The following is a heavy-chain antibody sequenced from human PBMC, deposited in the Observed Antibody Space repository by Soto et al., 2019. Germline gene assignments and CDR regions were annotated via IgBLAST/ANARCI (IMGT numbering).Heavy chain of an antibody. V-gene: IGHV1-58*01. J-gene: IGHJ4*02. CDR2: IVVGSGNT. D-gene: IGHD4-4*01. CDR1: GFTFTSSS. CDR3: AAVPMTTVTSYFDY. Sequence: SGKVSCKASGFTFTSSSVQWVRQARGQRLEWIGWIVVGSGNTNYAQKFQERVTITRDMSTSTAYMELSSLRSEDTAVYYCAAVPMTTVTSYFDYWGQGTLVTVSS.